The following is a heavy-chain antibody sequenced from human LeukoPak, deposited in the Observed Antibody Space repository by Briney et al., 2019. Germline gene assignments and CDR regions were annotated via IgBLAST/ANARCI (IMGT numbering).Heavy chain of an antibody. V-gene: IGHV1-2*02. CDR2: INPNSGGT. CDR3: ARGYGEAYYYYYMDV. Sequence: ASVKVSCKASGYSFTSYGITWVRQAPGQGLEWMGWINPNSGGTNYAQKFQGRVTMTRDTSISTAYMELSRLRSDDTAVYYCARGYGEAYYYYYMDVWGKGTTVTVSS. J-gene: IGHJ6*03. CDR1: GYSFTSYG. D-gene: IGHD4/OR15-4a*01.